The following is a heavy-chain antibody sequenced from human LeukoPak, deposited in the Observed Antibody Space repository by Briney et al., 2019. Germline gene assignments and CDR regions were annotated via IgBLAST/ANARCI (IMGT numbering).Heavy chain of an antibody. CDR2: IIPIFGTA. D-gene: IGHD6-19*01. Sequence: SVKVSCKASGGTFSSYAISWVRQAPGQGLEWMGGIIPIFGTANYAQKFQGRVTITTDESTSTAYMELSSLRSEDTAVYYCARDPGIAVAGPLRYCGQGTLVTVSS. V-gene: IGHV1-69*05. CDR3: ARDPGIAVAGPLRY. CDR1: GGTFSSYA. J-gene: IGHJ4*02.